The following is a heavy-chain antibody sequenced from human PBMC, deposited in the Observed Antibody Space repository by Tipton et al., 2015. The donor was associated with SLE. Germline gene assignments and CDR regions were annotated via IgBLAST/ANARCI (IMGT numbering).Heavy chain of an antibody. CDR3: ERLERGGWFDP. J-gene: IGHJ5*02. V-gene: IGHV4-39*07. CDR2: IYYSGST. CDR1: GGSISSSSYY. D-gene: IGHD1-1*01. Sequence: TLSLTCTVSGGSISSSSYYWGWIRQPPGKGLEWIGSIYYSGSTYHNPSLKSRVTISVDTSKNQFSLKLSSVTAADTAVYYCERLERGGWFDPWGQGTLVTVSS.